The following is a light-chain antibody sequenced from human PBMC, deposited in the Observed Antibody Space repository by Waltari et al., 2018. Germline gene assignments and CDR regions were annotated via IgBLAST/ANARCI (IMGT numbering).Light chain of an antibody. V-gene: IGKV4-1*01. Sequence: DIVMTQSPDSLAVSLGERATINCKSSQSVLYSSNNKNYLAWYQQKPGQPPKLLIYWASTRESGVPDRFSGSGSGTDFTLTISSLQAEDVAVYYCQQYYSTPYTFGQGTKLEIE. CDR2: WAS. J-gene: IGKJ2*01. CDR1: QSVLYSSNNKNY. CDR3: QQYYSTPYT.